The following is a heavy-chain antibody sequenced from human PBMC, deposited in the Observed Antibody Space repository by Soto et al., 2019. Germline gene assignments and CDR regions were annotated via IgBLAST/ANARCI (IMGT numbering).Heavy chain of an antibody. CDR2: IYYSGST. V-gene: IGHV4-59*01. CDR1: GGSISSYY. CDR3: ARREGTAISGPFDY. Sequence: SETLSLTCTVSGGSISSYYWSWIRQPPGKGLEWIGYIYYSGSTNYNPSLKSRVTISVDTSKNQFSLKLSSVTAADTAVYYCARREGTAISGPFDYWGQGTLVTVSS. D-gene: IGHD5-18*01. J-gene: IGHJ4*02.